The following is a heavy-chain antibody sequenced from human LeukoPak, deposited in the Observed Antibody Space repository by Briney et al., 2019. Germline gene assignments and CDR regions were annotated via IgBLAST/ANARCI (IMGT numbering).Heavy chain of an antibody. D-gene: IGHD3-22*01. CDR1: GFTFSNFA. V-gene: IGHV3-23*01. J-gene: IGHJ4*02. Sequence: GGSLRLSCVTSGFTFSNFAISWVRQAPGKGLEWVSAISGSGLSTYYAVSVKGRFTISRDNSKNTVYLQMNGLSAEDTAIYYCAKRGGFDGSGYXXXPEDYWGQGTLVTVSS. CDR3: AKRGGFDGSGYXXXPEDY. CDR2: ISGSGLST.